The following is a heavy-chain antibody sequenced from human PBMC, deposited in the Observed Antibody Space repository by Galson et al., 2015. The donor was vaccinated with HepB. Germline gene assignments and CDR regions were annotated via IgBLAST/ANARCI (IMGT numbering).Heavy chain of an antibody. J-gene: IGHJ5*02. D-gene: IGHD6-6*01. CDR3: AREGIAARREVVNWFDP. Sequence: SLRLSCAASGFTFSDYYMSWIRQAPGKGLEWVSYISSSGSTIYYADSVKGRFTISRDNSKNTLYLQMNSLRAEDTAVYYCAREGIAARREVVNWFDPWGQGTLVTVSS. V-gene: IGHV3-11*04. CDR2: ISSSGSTI. CDR1: GFTFSDYY.